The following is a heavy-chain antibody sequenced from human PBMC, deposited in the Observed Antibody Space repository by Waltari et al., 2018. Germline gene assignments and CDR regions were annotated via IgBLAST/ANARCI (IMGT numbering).Heavy chain of an antibody. CDR2: IDYSGST. J-gene: IGHJ4*02. Sequence: QLQLQESGPGLVKPSETLSLTCTVSGGSISSSSYYWGWIRQPPGKGLEWIGSIDYSGSTYYNPSLKSRVTISVDTSKNQFSLKLSSVTAADTAVYYCARDRASYYYDSSGYYDYWGQGTLVTVSS. CDR1: GGSISSSSYY. D-gene: IGHD3-22*01. V-gene: IGHV4-39*07. CDR3: ARDRASYYYDSSGYYDY.